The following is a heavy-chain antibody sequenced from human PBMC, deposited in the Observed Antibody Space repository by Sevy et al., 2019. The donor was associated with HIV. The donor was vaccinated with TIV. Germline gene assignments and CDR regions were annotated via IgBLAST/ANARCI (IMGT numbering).Heavy chain of an antibody. CDR1: GFTFSDHY. Sequence: GGSLRLSCTASGFTFSDHYMEWVRQAPGKGLEWVGRTRNKADSYTTEYAASVKGRFTISRDDSENSLYLQMNSLKTEDTAVYYCSTHAGIAAAGRVSDYWGQGALVTVSS. V-gene: IGHV3-72*01. D-gene: IGHD6-13*01. J-gene: IGHJ4*02. CDR3: STHAGIAAAGRVSDY. CDR2: TRNKADSYTT.